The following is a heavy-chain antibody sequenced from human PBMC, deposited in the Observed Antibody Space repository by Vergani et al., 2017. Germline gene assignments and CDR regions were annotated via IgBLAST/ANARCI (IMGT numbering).Heavy chain of an antibody. D-gene: IGHD3-3*01. CDR3: ARGEGLLRLTGGYYMDV. CDR1: GYTFTSYY. Sequence: QVQLVQSGAEVKKPGASVKVSCKASGYTFTSYYMHWVRQAPGQGLEWMGIINPSGGSTSYGQKFQGRVTMTRDTSTSTVYMELSSLRSEDTAVYYCARGEGLLRLTGGYYMDVWGKGTTVTVSS. J-gene: IGHJ6*03. CDR2: INPSGGST. V-gene: IGHV1-46*03.